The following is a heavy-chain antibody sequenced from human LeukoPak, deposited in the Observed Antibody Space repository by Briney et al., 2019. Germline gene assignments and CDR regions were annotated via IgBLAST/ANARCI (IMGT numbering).Heavy chain of an antibody. CDR1: GGTFSSYT. V-gene: IGHV1-69*02. J-gene: IGHJ3*02. CDR2: IIPILGIA. D-gene: IGHD6-19*01. Sequence: PVKVSCKASGGTFSSYTISWVRQAPGQGLEWMGRIIPILGIANYAQKFQGRVTITADKSTSTAYMELSSLRSEDTAVYYCAEGIAVALAFDIWGQGTMVTVSS. CDR3: AEGIAVALAFDI.